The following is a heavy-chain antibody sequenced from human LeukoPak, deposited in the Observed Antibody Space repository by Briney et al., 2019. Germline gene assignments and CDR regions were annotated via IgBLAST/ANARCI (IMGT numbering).Heavy chain of an antibody. D-gene: IGHD2-2*01. CDR3: ARDQLYCSSTSCYAGSNWFDP. V-gene: IGHV1-2*06. Sequence: GASVKVSCKASGYTFTGYYMHWVRQAPGQGLEWMGRINPNSSGTNYAQKFQGRVTMTRDTSISTAYMEMSRLRSDDTAVYYCARDQLYCSSTSCYAGSNWFDPWGQGTLVTVSS. CDR1: GYTFTGYY. J-gene: IGHJ5*02. CDR2: INPNSSGT.